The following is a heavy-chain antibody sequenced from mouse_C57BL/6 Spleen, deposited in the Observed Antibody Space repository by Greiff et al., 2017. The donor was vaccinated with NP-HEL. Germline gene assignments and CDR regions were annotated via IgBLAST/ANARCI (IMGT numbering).Heavy chain of an antibody. J-gene: IGHJ4*01. D-gene: IGHD1-1*01. CDR2: IYPGSGST. CDR1: GYTFTSYW. V-gene: IGHV1-55*01. Sequence: QVQLQQPGAELVKPGASVKMSCKASGYTFTSYWITWVKQRPGQGLEWIGDIYPGSGSTNYNEKFKSKATLTVDTSSSTAYMQLSSLTSEDSAVYYCARYYYGSSYVYAMDYWGQGTSVTVSS. CDR3: ARYYYGSSYVYAMDY.